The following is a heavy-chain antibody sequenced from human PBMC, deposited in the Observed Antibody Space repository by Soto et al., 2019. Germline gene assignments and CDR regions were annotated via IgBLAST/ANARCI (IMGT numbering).Heavy chain of an antibody. Sequence: QEQLVQSGAEVKKPGSSVMVSCKASGGIFSSYALSWVRQAPGQGLEWMGGIIPIFGTSNYAQKFQGRVTITADESTSTAYMELSSLTSEDTAVYYCARERGPEELLGHFDLWGQGTLVTVSS. CDR1: GGIFSSYA. D-gene: IGHD1-26*01. V-gene: IGHV1-69*01. J-gene: IGHJ4*02. CDR3: ARERGPEELLGHFDL. CDR2: IIPIFGTS.